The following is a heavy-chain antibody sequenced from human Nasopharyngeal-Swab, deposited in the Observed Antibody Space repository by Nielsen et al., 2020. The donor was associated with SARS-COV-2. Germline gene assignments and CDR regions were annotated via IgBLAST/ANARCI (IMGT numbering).Heavy chain of an antibody. J-gene: IGHJ4*02. CDR3: TTDFYFDY. CDR1: GFIFSASD. Sequence: GESLKISCAASGFIFSASDIHWVRQASGKGLEWVGSIGDKDHNYATTYGASVQGRFTISRDDSKNTAFLQMDSLKTEDTALYYCTTDFYFDYWGQGTLVTVSS. V-gene: IGHV3-73*01. CDR2: IGDKDHNYAT.